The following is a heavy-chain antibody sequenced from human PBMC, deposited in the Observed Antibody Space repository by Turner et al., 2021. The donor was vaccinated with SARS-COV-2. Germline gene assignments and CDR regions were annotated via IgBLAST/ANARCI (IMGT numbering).Heavy chain of an antibody. V-gene: IGHV1-2*04. Sequence: QVQLGQSGAELKKPGASVKVSCTTSAYTFTDYYIHWVRQAPGQGLEWIGWISPNSGGNNYARKFQGWVTMTRDTSVSVVYLELSRLKSDDTAVYYCARVAFDISPDAFDIWGQGTMVTVSS. CDR2: ISPNSGGN. J-gene: IGHJ3*02. CDR3: ARVAFDISPDAFDI. CDR1: AYTFTDYY. D-gene: IGHD3-22*01.